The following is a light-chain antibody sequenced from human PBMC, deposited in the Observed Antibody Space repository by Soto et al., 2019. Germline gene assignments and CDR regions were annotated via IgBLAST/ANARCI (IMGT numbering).Light chain of an antibody. J-gene: IGKJ5*01. Sequence: EIVLTQSPGTLSLSPEERATLSCRASQSIGSSYLAWYQQKPGQAPRLLIYGASTRATGIPYRFSGSGSGTDFTLTINRVAPEDFAVYYCQQYVSLPITFGQGTRLEMK. CDR1: QSIGSSY. CDR2: GAS. CDR3: QQYVSLPIT. V-gene: IGKV3-20*01.